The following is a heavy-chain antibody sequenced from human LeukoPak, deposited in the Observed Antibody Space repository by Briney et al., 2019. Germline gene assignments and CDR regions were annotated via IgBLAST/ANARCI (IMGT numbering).Heavy chain of an antibody. CDR1: GFTFSSYS. J-gene: IGHJ6*03. CDR2: ISSSSYI. Sequence: GGSLRLSCAASGFTFSSYSMNWVRQAPGKGLEWVSSISSSSYIYYADSVKGRFTISRDNAKNSLYLQMNSLRAEDTAVYYCARHGSGWPYYMDVWGKGTTVTVSS. D-gene: IGHD6-19*01. V-gene: IGHV3-21*01. CDR3: ARHGSGWPYYMDV.